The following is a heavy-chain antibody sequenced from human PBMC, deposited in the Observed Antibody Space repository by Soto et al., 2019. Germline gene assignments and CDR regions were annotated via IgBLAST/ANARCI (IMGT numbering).Heavy chain of an antibody. CDR1: GFTFSSYA. CDR3: AKDPIVVVPPRPFDF. D-gene: IGHD3-22*01. Sequence: EVQLLESGGGLVQPGGSLRLSCAASGFTFSSYAMSWVRQAPGKGLEWVSAISGSGGSTYYADSVKGRFTISRDNSKNTLDLPMNSLGAEGPAVYLRAKDPIVVVPPRPFDFRGQGTLVPRSS. V-gene: IGHV3-23*01. CDR2: ISGSGGST. J-gene: IGHJ4*02.